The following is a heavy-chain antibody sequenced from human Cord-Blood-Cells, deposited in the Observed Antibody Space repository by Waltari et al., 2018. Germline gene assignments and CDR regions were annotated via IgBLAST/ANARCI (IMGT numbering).Heavy chain of an antibody. D-gene: IGHD6-13*01. Sequence: QVQLVESGGGVVQPGRSLRLSCAASGFTFISYAMHWVRQAPGKGLEWVAVISYDGSNKYYADSVKGRFTISRDNSKNTLYLQMNSLRAEDTAVYYCARGRPERSYSSSWYYFDYWGQGTLVTVSS. CDR1: GFTFISYA. V-gene: IGHV3-30*04. CDR2: ISYDGSNK. CDR3: ARGRPERSYSSSWYYFDY. J-gene: IGHJ4*02.